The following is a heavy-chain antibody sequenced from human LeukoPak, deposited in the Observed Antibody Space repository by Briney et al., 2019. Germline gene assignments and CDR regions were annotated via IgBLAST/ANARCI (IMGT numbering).Heavy chain of an antibody. CDR3: ARESSLNY. CDR1: GYTFTDYH. Sequence: GASVKVSCKASGYTFTDYHMHWVRQAPGQGLEWMGWINPNSGGTNYAQKFQGRVTMTRDTSISTAYMELTRLTSDDTAVYYCARESSLNYWGQGTLVTVSS. CDR2: INPNSGGT. V-gene: IGHV1-2*02. J-gene: IGHJ4*02.